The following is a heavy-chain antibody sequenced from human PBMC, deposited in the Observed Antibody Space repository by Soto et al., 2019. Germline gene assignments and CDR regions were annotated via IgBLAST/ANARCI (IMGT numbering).Heavy chain of an antibody. Sequence: QVQLVQSGAEVKKPGSSVKVSCKTSGDPFKNDIITWVRQAPGQGLEWMGRVIPLLDIAIYAQKFQGRVTITADKSTSTAYMEMNSLRSEGTAVYYCVRNSPIGSTLSGNDAIDYWGQGTLVTVSS. CDR1: GDPFKNDI. CDR3: VRNSPIGSTLSGNDAIDY. J-gene: IGHJ4*02. CDR2: VIPLLDIA. D-gene: IGHD5-12*01. V-gene: IGHV1-69*02.